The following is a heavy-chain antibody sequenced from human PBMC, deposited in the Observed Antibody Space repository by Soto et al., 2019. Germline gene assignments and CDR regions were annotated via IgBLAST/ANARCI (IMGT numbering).Heavy chain of an antibody. CDR1: GGSFSGYY. J-gene: IGHJ4*02. Sequence: QVQLQQWGAGLLKPSETLSLTCAVYGGSFSGYYWSWIRQPPGKGLEWIGEINHSGSTNYNPSLKSRVTISVDTSKNQFSLKLSSVTAADTAMYYCVRGVGGDYWGQSTLVTVSS. D-gene: IGHD2-15*01. CDR2: INHSGST. V-gene: IGHV4-34*01. CDR3: VRGVGGDY.